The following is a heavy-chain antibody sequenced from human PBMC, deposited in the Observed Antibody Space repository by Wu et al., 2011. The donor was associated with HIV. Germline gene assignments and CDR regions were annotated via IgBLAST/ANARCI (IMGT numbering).Heavy chain of an antibody. J-gene: IGHJ4*02. CDR2: FIPIFDTT. CDR1: GGTFSNYA. V-gene: IGHV1-69*05. Sequence: VQLVQSGAEVKKPGSSVKVSCKASGGTFSNYAISWVRQAPGQGLEWMGDFIPIFDTTNYARRFQGRVTITTDDSTSTVYMGLSSLTSEDTAVYYCASGTKFYDRSGLLPFDYWGQGTLVTVSS. D-gene: IGHD3-22*01. CDR3: ASGTKFYDRSGLLPFDY.